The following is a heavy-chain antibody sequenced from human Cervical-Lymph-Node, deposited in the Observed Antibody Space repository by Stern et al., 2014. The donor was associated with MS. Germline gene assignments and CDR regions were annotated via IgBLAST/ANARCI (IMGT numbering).Heavy chain of an antibody. CDR3: ARGRDGYKAHFDY. CDR2: IYYSGST. J-gene: IGHJ4*02. CDR1: GGSISSGGYY. D-gene: IGHD5-24*01. Sequence: MQLVESGPGLVKPSQTLSLTCTVSGGSISSGGYYWSWIRQHPGKGLEWIGYIYYSGSTYYHPSLQRRVTISVDTSKNQFSLKLSSVTAADTAVYYCARGRDGYKAHFDYWGQGTLVAVSS. V-gene: IGHV4-31*03.